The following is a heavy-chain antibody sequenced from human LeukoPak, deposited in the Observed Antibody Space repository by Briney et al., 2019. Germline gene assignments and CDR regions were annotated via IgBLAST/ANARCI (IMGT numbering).Heavy chain of an antibody. J-gene: IGHJ4*02. CDR3: GRGYYDILPGYEPLRSPFDY. CDR2: IYYSGST. V-gene: IGHV4-59*01. D-gene: IGHD3-9*01. CDR1: GGSISSYY. Sequence: PSETLSLTCTVSGGSISSYYWSWIRQPPGKGLEWIGYIYYSGSTNYNPSLKSRVTISVDTSKNQFSLKLSSVTAADTAVYYCGRGYYDILPGYEPLRSPFDYWGQGTLVTVSS.